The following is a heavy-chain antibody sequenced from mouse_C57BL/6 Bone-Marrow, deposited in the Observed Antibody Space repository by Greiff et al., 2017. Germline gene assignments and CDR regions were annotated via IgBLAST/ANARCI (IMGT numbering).Heavy chain of an antibody. CDR3: VRMVKGY. D-gene: IGHD2-2*01. J-gene: IGHJ2*01. CDR2: INPGSGGT. V-gene: IGHV1-54*01. CDR1: GYAFTNYL. Sequence: VKLMESGAELVRPGTSVKVSCKASGYAFTNYLIEWVKQRPGQGLEWIGVINPGSGGTNYNEKFKGKATLTADKSSSTAYMQLSSLTSEDSAVYFCVRMVKGYWGQGTTLTVSS.